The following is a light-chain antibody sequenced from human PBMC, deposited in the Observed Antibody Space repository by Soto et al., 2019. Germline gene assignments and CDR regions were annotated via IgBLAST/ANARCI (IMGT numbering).Light chain of an antibody. CDR3: QNYNLS. V-gene: IGKV3-20*01. Sequence: EVVLTQSPDTLSLSVGVRASLSCRASQSISSNFLAWYQQKPAQAPRLLIYSASTRATGVPDRFSGSGSGTHFTLTITRLEPEDFAIYICQNYNLSFGPGTKVDIK. J-gene: IGKJ3*01. CDR2: SAS. CDR1: QSISSNF.